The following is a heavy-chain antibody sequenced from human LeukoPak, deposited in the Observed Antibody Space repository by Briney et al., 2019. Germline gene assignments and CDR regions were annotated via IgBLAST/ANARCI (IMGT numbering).Heavy chain of an antibody. V-gene: IGHV1-2*02. J-gene: IGHJ4*02. CDR3: ARAPLGSSPPSGY. CDR1: GYTFTGYY. CDR2: INPNSGGA. D-gene: IGHD3-10*01. Sequence: ASVKVSCKASGYTFTGYYMHWGRQAPGQGLGWMGWINPNSGGANYAQKFQGRVTMTRDPSISTAYMELSRLRPDDTAVYYCARAPLGSSPPSGYWGQGTLVTVSS.